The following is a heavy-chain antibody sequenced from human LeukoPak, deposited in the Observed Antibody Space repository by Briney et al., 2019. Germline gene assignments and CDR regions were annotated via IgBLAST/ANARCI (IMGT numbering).Heavy chain of an antibody. CDR2: ISSDGDST. J-gene: IGHJ4*02. V-gene: IGHV3-23*01. D-gene: IGHD6-13*01. CDR3: AKVAPLGTSWYAFNY. Sequence: GGSLRLSCAASGFSFSTYAMGWVRQAPGEGREWVAGISSDGDSTSSADPVKGRFTISRDNSKNTLSLYMTSLRAEDTALYFCAKVAPLGTSWYAFNYWGQGTLVTVSS. CDR1: GFSFSTYA.